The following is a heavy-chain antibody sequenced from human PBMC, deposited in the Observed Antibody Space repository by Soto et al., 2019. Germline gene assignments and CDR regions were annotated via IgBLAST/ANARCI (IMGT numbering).Heavy chain of an antibody. J-gene: IGHJ5*02. CDR1: GAALKSGNYY. CDR2: IYVTGAV. D-gene: IGHD2-21*01. CDR3: ARLRIATNNYKWFDP. Sequence: PSETLSLTCSVSGAALKSGNYYWSWIRQVPGKGLEWIGHIYVTGAVDYNPSLRDRITISQDTSERQFSLNLRLVTAADTAVYYCARLRIATNNYKWFDPWGRGTLVTVSS. V-gene: IGHV4-31*03.